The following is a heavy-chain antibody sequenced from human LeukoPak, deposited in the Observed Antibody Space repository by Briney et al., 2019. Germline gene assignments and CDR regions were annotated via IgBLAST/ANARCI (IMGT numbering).Heavy chain of an antibody. V-gene: IGHV4-38-2*01. CDR2: IYHSGST. J-gene: IGHJ4*02. Sequence: SETLSLTCAVSGYSISSGYYWGCIRQPPGKGLEWIGSIYHSGSTYYNPSLKSRVTISVDTSTNQFSLKLSSVTAADTAVYYCARYSVDTAMADWGQGTLVTVSS. CDR3: ARYSVDTAMAD. CDR1: GYSISSGYY. D-gene: IGHD5-18*01.